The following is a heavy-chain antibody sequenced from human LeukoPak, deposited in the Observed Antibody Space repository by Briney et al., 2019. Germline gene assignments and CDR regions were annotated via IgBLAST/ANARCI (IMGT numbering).Heavy chain of an antibody. CDR2: IYTSGST. Sequence: PSQTLSLTCTVSGGSISSGSYYWSWIRQPAGKGLEWIGRIYTSGSTNYNPSLKSRVTISVDTSKNQFSLKLSSVTAADTAVYYCARDSSSSYYYYYYYMDVWGKGTTVTVSS. D-gene: IGHD6-6*01. CDR3: ARDSSSSYYYYYYYMDV. V-gene: IGHV4-61*02. CDR1: GGSISSGSYY. J-gene: IGHJ6*03.